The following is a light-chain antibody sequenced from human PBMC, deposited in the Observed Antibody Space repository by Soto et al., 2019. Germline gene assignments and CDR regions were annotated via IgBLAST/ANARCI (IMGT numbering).Light chain of an antibody. CDR1: SSDVGAFNY. V-gene: IGLV2-14*03. J-gene: IGLJ1*01. CDR3: SSYTTRNTEV. Sequence: QSALTQPASGSGSHGQSSSLSCIGTSSDVGAFNYVSWYQHHPGKAPQLIIYDVTSRPSGVSNRFSASKSGNTASLTISGLQAEDEADYYCSSYTTRNTEVFGTGTKVTVL. CDR2: DVT.